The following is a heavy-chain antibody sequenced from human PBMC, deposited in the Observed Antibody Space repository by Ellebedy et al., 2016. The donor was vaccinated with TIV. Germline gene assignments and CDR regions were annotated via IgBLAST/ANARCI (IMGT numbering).Heavy chain of an antibody. CDR1: GFTFSSYA. V-gene: IGHV3-23*01. CDR2: ISGSGGSK. Sequence: PGGSLRLSCAASGFTFSSYAMSWVRQAPGKGLEWVSGISGSGGSKYYADSVKGRFTISRDNSKNTLYLQMNRLRAEDTAVYYCAKDTWFGESDYWGQGTLVTVSS. D-gene: IGHD3-10*01. CDR3: AKDTWFGESDY. J-gene: IGHJ4*02.